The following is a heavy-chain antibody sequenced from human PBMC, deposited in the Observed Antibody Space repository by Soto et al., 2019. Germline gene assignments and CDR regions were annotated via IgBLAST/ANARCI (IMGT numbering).Heavy chain of an antibody. V-gene: IGHV3-23*01. D-gene: IGHD6-6*01. Sequence: GGSLRLSCTASGFTFSSYAMSWVRQAPGKGLEWVSAISGSGGSTYYADSVKGRFTISRDNSKNTLYLQMNSLRAEDTAVYYCAKDEYSSSSEYFQHWGQGTLVTVSS. CDR1: GFTFSSYA. J-gene: IGHJ1*01. CDR3: AKDEYSSSSEYFQH. CDR2: ISGSGGST.